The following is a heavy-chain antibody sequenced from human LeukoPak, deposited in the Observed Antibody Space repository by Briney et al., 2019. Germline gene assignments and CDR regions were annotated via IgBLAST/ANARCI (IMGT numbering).Heavy chain of an antibody. CDR2: IYSGGSK. Sequence: PGGSLRLSCAASGFTVSSNYMSWVRQAPGKGLEWVSVIYSGGSKYYAVSVKARFTMSRDKSKNPLYLQMNSLRGEDTAVYYWSRDWGYCSGGSCLYYYYGMDVWGEGTTVTVSS. V-gene: IGHV3-66*01. CDR1: GFTVSSNY. D-gene: IGHD2-15*01. CDR3: SRDWGYCSGGSCLYYYYGMDV. J-gene: IGHJ6*01.